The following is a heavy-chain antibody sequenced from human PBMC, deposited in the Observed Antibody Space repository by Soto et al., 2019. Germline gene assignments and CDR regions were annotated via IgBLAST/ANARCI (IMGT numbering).Heavy chain of an antibody. CDR2: VYYTGNT. D-gene: IGHD1-26*01. CDR1: GGSISTSS. Sequence: SETLSLTCTVSGGSISTSSWNWIRQAPGKGLEWIGCVYYTGNTNYNPSLKSRVTMSLDTSKNQFSLKLSSVTAADTAVYYCARRYGSAIDYWGQGTLVTVS. CDR3: ARRYGSAIDY. J-gene: IGHJ4*02. V-gene: IGHV4-59*08.